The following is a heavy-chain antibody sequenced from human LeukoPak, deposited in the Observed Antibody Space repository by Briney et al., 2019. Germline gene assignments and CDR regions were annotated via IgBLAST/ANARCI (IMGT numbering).Heavy chain of an antibody. Sequence: GGSLRLSCAASGFTFSDYYMSWIRQAPGKGLEWVSYISSSGNTIYYADSVRGRFTISRDNSKNTLYLQMNSLRVEDTAIYYCAKCYYYDSSGYYYPDYWGQGTLVTVSS. D-gene: IGHD3-22*01. CDR2: ISSSGNTI. V-gene: IGHV3-11*01. J-gene: IGHJ4*02. CDR3: AKCYYYDSSGYYYPDY. CDR1: GFTFSDYY.